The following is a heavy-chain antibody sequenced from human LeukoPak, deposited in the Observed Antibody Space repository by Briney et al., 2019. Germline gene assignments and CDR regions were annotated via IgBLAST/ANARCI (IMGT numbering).Heavy chain of an antibody. D-gene: IGHD3-22*01. CDR2: ISSSGSTI. Sequence: GGSLRLSCAASGFTFSSYEMNWVRQAPGKGLEWVSYISSSGSTIYYAESVKGRFTISRDNAKNSLYLQMNSLRAEDTAVYYCARALYDSSGYVDYWGQGTLVTVSS. CDR3: ARALYDSSGYVDY. J-gene: IGHJ4*02. V-gene: IGHV3-48*03. CDR1: GFTFSSYE.